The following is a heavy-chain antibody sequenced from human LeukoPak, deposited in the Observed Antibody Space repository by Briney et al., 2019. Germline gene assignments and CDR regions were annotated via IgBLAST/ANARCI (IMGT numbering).Heavy chain of an antibody. CDR3: ARHTGGYNPFQY. D-gene: IGHD5-24*01. J-gene: IGHJ1*01. CDR1: GGSISSSY. CDR2: IYTSGST. V-gene: IGHV4-4*09. Sequence: PSETLSLTCTVSGGSISSSYWSWIRQPPGKGLEWIGYIYTSGSTNYNPSLKSRVTISLDTSKHQFSLRLSSVTAADTAVYYCARHTGGYNPFQYWGQGALVTVSS.